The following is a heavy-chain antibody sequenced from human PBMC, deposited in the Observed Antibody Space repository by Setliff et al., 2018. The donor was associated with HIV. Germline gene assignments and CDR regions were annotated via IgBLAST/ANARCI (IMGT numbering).Heavy chain of an antibody. J-gene: IGHJ6*03. D-gene: IGHD6-19*01. V-gene: IGHV3-23*01. CDR1: GFTFSTNA. CDR2: ISAGGGST. CDR3: AKRGYVSAWYDEPVQFYQHMDV. Sequence: QPGGSLRLSCAASGFTFSTNAMNWVRQAPGKGLEWVSGISAGGGSTYYADSVKGRFTISGDNSKNTLYMQMNNLRAEDTSVYYCAKRGYVSAWYDEPVQFYQHMDVWGKGTTVTVSS.